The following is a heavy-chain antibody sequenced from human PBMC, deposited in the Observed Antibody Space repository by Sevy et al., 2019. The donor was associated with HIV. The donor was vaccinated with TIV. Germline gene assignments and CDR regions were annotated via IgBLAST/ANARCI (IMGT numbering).Heavy chain of an antibody. CDR2: TYYRSKWYN. V-gene: IGHV6-1*01. J-gene: IGHJ5*02. Sequence: SQTLSLTCAISGDSVSSNSAAWNWIRQSPSRGLEWLGRTYYRSKWYNDYAVSVKSRITINPDTSKNQFSLQLNSVTPGDTAVYYCARAYCSGGSCYSFSWFDPWGQGTLVTVSS. CDR1: GDSVSSNSAA. D-gene: IGHD2-15*01. CDR3: ARAYCSGGSCYSFSWFDP.